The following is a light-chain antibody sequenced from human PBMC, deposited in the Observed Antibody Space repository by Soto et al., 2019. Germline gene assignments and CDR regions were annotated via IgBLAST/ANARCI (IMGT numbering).Light chain of an antibody. CDR2: EGS. Sequence: QSALTQPASVSGSPGQSITISCTGTSSDVGSYNLVSWYQQHPGKAPKLKIYEGSKRPSGVSNRFSGSKSGNTASLTISGLQAEDEADYYCCSYAGSSTSVVFGGGTQLTVL. J-gene: IGLJ2*01. CDR1: SSDVGSYNL. CDR3: CSYAGSSTSVV. V-gene: IGLV2-23*01.